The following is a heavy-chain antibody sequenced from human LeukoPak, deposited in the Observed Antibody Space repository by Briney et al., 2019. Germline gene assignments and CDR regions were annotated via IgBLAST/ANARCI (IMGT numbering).Heavy chain of an antibody. Sequence: GGSLRLSCAASGFTFSSYEMNWVRQAPGKGLEWVSYISSSGSTIYYADSVKGRFAISRDNAKNSLYLQMNSLRAEDTAVYYCARVGRGTFSSSWYFSEGAIQSGFDYWGQGTLVTVSS. CDR2: ISSSGSTI. CDR3: ARVGRGTFSSSWYFSEGAIQSGFDY. D-gene: IGHD6-13*01. J-gene: IGHJ4*02. V-gene: IGHV3-48*03. CDR1: GFTFSSYE.